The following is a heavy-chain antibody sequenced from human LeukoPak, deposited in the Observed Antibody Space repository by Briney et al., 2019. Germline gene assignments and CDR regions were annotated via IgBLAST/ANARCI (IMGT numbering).Heavy chain of an antibody. J-gene: IGHJ6*03. CDR3: ARGVVVPAAMRGEYYYYMDV. Sequence: GASVKVLCKASGGTFSSYAISWVRQAPGQGLEWMGGIIPIFGTANYAQKFQGRVTITADESTSTAYMELSSLRSEDTAVYYCARGVVVPAAMRGEYYYYMDVWGKGTTVTISS. CDR2: IIPIFGTA. V-gene: IGHV1-69*13. D-gene: IGHD2-2*01. CDR1: GGTFSSYA.